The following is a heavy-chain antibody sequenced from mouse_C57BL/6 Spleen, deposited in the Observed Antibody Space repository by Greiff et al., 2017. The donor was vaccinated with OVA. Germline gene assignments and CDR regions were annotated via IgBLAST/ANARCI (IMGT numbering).Heavy chain of an antibody. CDR1: GFSLTSYG. J-gene: IGHJ3*01. Sequence: QVQLKESGPGLVQPSQSLSITCTVSGFSLTSYGVHWVRQSPGKGLEWLGVIWRGGSTDYNAAFMSRLSITKDNSKSQVFFKMNSLQADDTAIYYCAKNNYDYDVGFAYWGQGTLVTVSA. CDR2: IWRGGST. CDR3: AKNNYDYDVGFAY. V-gene: IGHV2-5*01. D-gene: IGHD2-4*01.